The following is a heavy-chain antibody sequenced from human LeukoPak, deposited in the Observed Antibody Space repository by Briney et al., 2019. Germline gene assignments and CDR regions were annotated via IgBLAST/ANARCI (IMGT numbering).Heavy chain of an antibody. J-gene: IGHJ5*02. CDR3: ARGGYDFWSGYYTGRFWFDP. CDR2: INHSGST. D-gene: IGHD3-3*01. CDR1: GGSFSGYY. Sequence: PSETLSLTCADYGGSFSGYYWSWIRQPPGKGLEWIGEINHSGSTNYNPSLKSRVTISVDTSKNQFSLKLSSVTAADTAVYYCARGGYDFWSGYYTGRFWFDPWGQGTLVTVSS. V-gene: IGHV4-34*01.